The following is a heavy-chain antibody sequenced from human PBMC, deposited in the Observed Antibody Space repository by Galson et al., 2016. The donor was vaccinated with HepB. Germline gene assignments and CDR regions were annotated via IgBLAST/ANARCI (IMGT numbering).Heavy chain of an antibody. J-gene: IGHJ5*02. CDR3: ARRIVVGATDP. V-gene: IGHV1-3*01. D-gene: IGHD1-26*01. CDR1: GYTFSSYA. Sequence: SVKVSCKASGYTFSSYAMHWVRQAPGQRLEWMGWINAGNGNTKYSQKFQGRVNITSDTSASTVTMELSRLTSEDTAVYYCARRIVVGATDPWGQGKPVTVSS. CDR2: INAGNGNT.